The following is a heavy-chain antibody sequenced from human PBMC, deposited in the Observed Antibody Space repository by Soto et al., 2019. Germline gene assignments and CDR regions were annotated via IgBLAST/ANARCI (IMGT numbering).Heavy chain of an antibody. CDR1: GYTFTSYG. V-gene: IGHV1-18*01. CDR2: ISAYNGNT. J-gene: IGHJ2*01. CDR3: ARPSQPSSKAHTYWYFDL. Sequence: QVQLVQSGAEVKKPGASVKVSCKASGYTFTSYGISWVRQAPGQGLEWMGWISAYNGNTNYAQKLQGRATMTTDTSTSTAYMELRSLRSDDTAVYYCARPSQPSSKAHTYWYFDLWGRGTLVTVSS.